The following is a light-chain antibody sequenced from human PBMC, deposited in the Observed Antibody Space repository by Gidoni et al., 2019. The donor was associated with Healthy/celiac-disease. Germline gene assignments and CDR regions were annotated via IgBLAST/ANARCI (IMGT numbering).Light chain of an antibody. Sequence: EIVLTQSPATLSLSPGERATLSCRASQSVSSYLAWYQQKPGQAPRLLIYDASNRAPGIPARFSGSGSGTDFTRTISNLEPEDFAVYYCQQRSNWPITFGQGTRLEIK. V-gene: IGKV3-11*01. CDR3: QQRSNWPIT. CDR2: DAS. J-gene: IGKJ5*01. CDR1: QSVSSY.